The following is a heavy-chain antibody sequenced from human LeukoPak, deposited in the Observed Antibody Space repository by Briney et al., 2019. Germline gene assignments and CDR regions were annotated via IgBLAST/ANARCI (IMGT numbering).Heavy chain of an antibody. D-gene: IGHD4-11*01. CDR2: IYYSGGKT. CDR3: AKDQGQATVPCRFDY. CDR1: GFAFSTYA. Sequence: PGGSLRLSCAASGFAFSTYAMSWVRQAPGKGLEWVSTIYYSGGKTYSADSVKGRFTISRDNANNTLYLQMNSLRAEDTAIYYCAKDQGQATVPCRFDYWGQGTLVTVSS. J-gene: IGHJ4*02. V-gene: IGHV3-23*01.